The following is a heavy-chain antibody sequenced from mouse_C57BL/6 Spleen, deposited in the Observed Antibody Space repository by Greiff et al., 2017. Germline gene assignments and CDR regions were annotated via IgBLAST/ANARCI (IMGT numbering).Heavy chain of an antibody. CDR1: GYAFSSYW. CDR2: IYPGDGDT. Sequence: QVQLQQSGAELVKPGASVKISCKASGYAFSSYWMNWVKQRPGKGLEWIGQIYPGDGDTNYNGKFKGKATLTADKSSSTAYMQLSRLTSEDSAVYFCARLGTTVVAPAMDYWGQGTSVTVSS. V-gene: IGHV1-80*01. J-gene: IGHJ4*01. D-gene: IGHD1-1*01. CDR3: ARLGTTVVAPAMDY.